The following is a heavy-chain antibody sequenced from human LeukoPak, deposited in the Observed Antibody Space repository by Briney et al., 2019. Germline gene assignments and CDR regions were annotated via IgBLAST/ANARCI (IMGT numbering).Heavy chain of an antibody. CDR1: GGTFSSYA. J-gene: IGHJ4*02. CDR3: ARDSTTEDILTGYSFDY. CDR2: IIPIFGTA. V-gene: IGHV1-69*06. Sequence: GASVKVSCKASGGTFSSYAISWVRQAPGQGLEWMGGIIPIFGTANYAQKFQGRVTMTEDTSTDTAYMELSSLRSEDTAVYYCARDSTTEDILTGYSFDYWGQGTLVTVSS. D-gene: IGHD3-9*01.